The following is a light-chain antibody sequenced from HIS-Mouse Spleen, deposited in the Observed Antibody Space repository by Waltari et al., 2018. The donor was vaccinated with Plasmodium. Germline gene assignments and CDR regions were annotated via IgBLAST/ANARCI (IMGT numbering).Light chain of an antibody. V-gene: IGKV3-15*01. CDR2: GAS. Sequence: EIVMTQSPATLSVSPGERATLSCRASQSVSSNLAWYQQKPGQAPRLLIYGASTRATGIPARFSGSGSGTEFTLTISSLQSEDFAVHYCQQYNNWPPYTFGQGPSWRSN. CDR1: QSVSSN. CDR3: QQYNNWPPYT. J-gene: IGKJ2*01.